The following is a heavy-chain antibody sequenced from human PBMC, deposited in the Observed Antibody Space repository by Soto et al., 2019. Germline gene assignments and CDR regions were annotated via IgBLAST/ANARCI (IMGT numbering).Heavy chain of an antibody. CDR3: ARGVNYYDSSGSSWFDP. D-gene: IGHD3-22*01. J-gene: IGHJ5*02. V-gene: IGHV4-30-2*01. CDR1: GGSISSGGYS. Sequence: PSETLSLTCAVSGGSISSGGYSWSWVRQPPGKGLEWIGYIYHSGSTYYNPSLKSRVTISVDRSKNQFFLRLRSVTAADTAVYYFARGVNYYDSSGSSWFDPWGQGALVTVSS. CDR2: IYHSGST.